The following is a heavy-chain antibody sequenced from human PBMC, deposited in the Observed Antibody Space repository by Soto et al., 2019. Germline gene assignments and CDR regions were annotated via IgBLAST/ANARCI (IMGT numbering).Heavy chain of an antibody. V-gene: IGHV3-13*01. CDR3: AREARVFGKAFDV. J-gene: IGHJ3*01. D-gene: IGHD3-3*01. Sequence: PGWSLRLSCAASGFTFSSFDMHLVRQPTGKGLEWVSAIGTAGDTYYPGSVKGRFTISRDNAKNSLYLQMNSLRAGDTAVYYCAREARVFGKAFDVWGQGTMVTVS. CDR2: IGTAGDT. CDR1: GFTFSSFD.